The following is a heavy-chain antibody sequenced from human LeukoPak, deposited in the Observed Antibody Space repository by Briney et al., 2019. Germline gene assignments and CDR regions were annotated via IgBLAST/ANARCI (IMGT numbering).Heavy chain of an antibody. CDR1: GFTFSSYT. Sequence: GGSLRLSCAASGFTFSSYTMNWVRRVPGKGLVWVSRINSDGSGTIYADSVKGRFTTSRDNAKNTLYLQMNSLRADDTAVYYCARDLKGPVNDVFDMWGQGTMVTVSS. V-gene: IGHV3-74*01. J-gene: IGHJ3*02. CDR3: ARDLKGPVNDVFDM. CDR2: INSDGSGT. D-gene: IGHD4-23*01.